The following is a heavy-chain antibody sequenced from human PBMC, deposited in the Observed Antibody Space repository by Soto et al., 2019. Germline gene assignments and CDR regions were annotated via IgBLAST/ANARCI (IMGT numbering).Heavy chain of an antibody. Sequence: SETLSLTCSVSGASISSYYWTWIRQPPGGGLEWIGYMHHTQGTNDNPSLRGRVHMSIDTSMNQFSLRLTSVTAADTAVYYCARVPFVGYFDWLDPWGHGTLVSAP. CDR1: GASISSYY. CDR2: MHHTQGT. V-gene: IGHV4-59*01. D-gene: IGHD3-9*01. CDR3: ARVPFVGYFDWLDP. J-gene: IGHJ5*02.